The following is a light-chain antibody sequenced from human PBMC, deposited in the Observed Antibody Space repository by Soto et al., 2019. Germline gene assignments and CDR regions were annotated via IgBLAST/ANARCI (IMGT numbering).Light chain of an antibody. CDR3: HQYCSSPPVT. J-gene: IGKJ5*01. V-gene: IGKV3-20*01. CDR1: QSVSSSY. CDR2: GAS. Sequence: ENVLTQSPGTLSLSPGETATLSCRASQSVSSSYLAWYQQKPGQAPRLLIYGASSRATGIPDRFSGSGSGTDFTLTISRLEPEDFAMYYCHQYCSSPPVTFGQGTRLEIK.